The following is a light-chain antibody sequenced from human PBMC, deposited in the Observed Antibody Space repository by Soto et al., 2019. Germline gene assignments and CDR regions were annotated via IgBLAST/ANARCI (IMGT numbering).Light chain of an antibody. CDR3: QQYNNWPGT. V-gene: IGKV3-15*01. Sequence: EIVMTQSPATLSVSPGERATLSCRASQSVSGNLAWYQQKPGQAPRLLIYGASTRATGIPARFSGSGSGTEFTLTISSLQSEDFAVYYGQQYNNWPGTFGQGTKVEIK. CDR1: QSVSGN. CDR2: GAS. J-gene: IGKJ1*01.